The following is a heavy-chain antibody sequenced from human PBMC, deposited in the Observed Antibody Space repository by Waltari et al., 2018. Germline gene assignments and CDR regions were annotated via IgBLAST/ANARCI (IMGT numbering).Heavy chain of an antibody. CDR1: GYSLPALS. CDR2: FDPKDAET. CDR3: TTFNWGHDAFDL. V-gene: IGHV1-24*01. J-gene: IGHJ3*01. Sequence: QVQLVQSGAEVKKPGASVKVSCKVSGYSLPALSMHWVRQAPGKGLEWMGGFDPKDAETIYAQNFQGRVAMTEDTSTDIAYIDLTSLTSEDTAIYYCTTFNWGHDAFDLWGQGTLVTVSS. D-gene: IGHD7-27*01.